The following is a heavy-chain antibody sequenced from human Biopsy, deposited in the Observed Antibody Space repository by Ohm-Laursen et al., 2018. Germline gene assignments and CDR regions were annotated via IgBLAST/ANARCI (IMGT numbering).Heavy chain of an antibody. CDR3: AADINVWNVNY. CDR1: VYTPTALT. D-gene: IGHD1-1*01. CDR2: FAPENGKT. Sequence: SVNVSPKVSVYTPTALTMHWVRQAPGRGLEWMGGFAPENGKTIYAQKFQGRITMTEDTSTDTAYMELSSLRSEDTAVYYCAADINVWNVNYWGQGTQVTVSS. V-gene: IGHV1-24*01. J-gene: IGHJ4*02.